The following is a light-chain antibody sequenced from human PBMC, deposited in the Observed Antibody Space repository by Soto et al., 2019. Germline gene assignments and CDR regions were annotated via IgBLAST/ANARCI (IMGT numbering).Light chain of an antibody. J-gene: IGKJ2*01. CDR1: QTFLSSSNNKNC. CDR3: QQYYPTPPT. V-gene: IGKV4-1*01. Sequence: DIVMTQSPDSLAVSLGERATINCKSSQTFLSSSNNKNCLAWYQQRPGQPPKLLIYWASTRESGVPDRFSASGSGTDFTLTISSLQAEDVAVYYCQQYYPTPPTFCQGTKLEIK. CDR2: WAS.